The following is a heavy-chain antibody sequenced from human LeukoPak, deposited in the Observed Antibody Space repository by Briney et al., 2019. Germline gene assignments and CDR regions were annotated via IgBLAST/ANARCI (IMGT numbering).Heavy chain of an antibody. D-gene: IGHD4-17*01. CDR1: GFTFSSYA. V-gene: IGHV3-23*01. Sequence: PGGSLRLSCAASGFTFSSYAMSWVRQAPGKGLEWVSAISASGGSTYDADSVKGRFTLSRDNSKNTLHLQMNSLRAEDTAVYYCAKDRDYGDYWGVWWYFDLWGRGTLVTVSS. CDR3: AKDRDYGDYWGVWWYFDL. CDR2: ISASGGST. J-gene: IGHJ2*01.